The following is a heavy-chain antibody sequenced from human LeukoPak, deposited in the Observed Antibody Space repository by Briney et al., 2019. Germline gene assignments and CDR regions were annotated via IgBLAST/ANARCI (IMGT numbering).Heavy chain of an antibody. D-gene: IGHD2-2*01. Sequence: SETLSLTCAVYGGSFSGYYWSWIRQPPGKGLEWIGEINHSGSTNYNPSLKSRVTISVDTSKNQFSPKLSSVTAADTAVYYCARDEYQLLFPRRKAFDIWGQGTMVTVSS. J-gene: IGHJ3*02. CDR3: ARDEYQLLFPRRKAFDI. CDR2: INHSGST. V-gene: IGHV4-34*01. CDR1: GGSFSGYY.